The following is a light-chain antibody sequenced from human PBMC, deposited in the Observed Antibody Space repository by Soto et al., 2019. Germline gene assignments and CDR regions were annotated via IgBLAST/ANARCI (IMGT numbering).Light chain of an antibody. CDR3: QQYGTSPSWT. J-gene: IGKJ1*01. CDR2: GAS. V-gene: IGKV3-20*01. Sequence: ETVLTQSPGTLSLSPGEKATLSCRASQSVDANSLAWYQQKPGQAPRLLMYGASTRATGIPDRFSGSGSGTDFTLTVSRLEPDDFAVYYCQQYGTSPSWTLGQGTKVEFK. CDR1: QSVDANS.